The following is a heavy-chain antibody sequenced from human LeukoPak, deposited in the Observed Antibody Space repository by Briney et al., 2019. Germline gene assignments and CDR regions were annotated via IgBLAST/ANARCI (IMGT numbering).Heavy chain of an antibody. V-gene: IGHV3-30*18. CDR2: ISYDGRNK. CDR3: AKDRGYSHGFDY. J-gene: IGHJ4*02. D-gene: IGHD5-18*01. Sequence: PGGSLRLSCAASGFTFSSYGMHWVRQAPGKGLEWVAAISYDGRNKEYVDSVKGRLTISRDNSKNTLYLQMNSLRAEDTAVYYCAKDRGYSHGFDYWGQGTLVTASS. CDR1: GFTFSSYG.